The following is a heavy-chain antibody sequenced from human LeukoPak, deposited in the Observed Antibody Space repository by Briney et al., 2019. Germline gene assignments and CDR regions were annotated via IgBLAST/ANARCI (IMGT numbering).Heavy chain of an antibody. Sequence: SETLSLTCTVSGGSISSGFYYWGWIRQPPGKGLEWIGSINYSGSTSYNPSLKSRVTISVDTSKNQFSLKLSPVTAADTAVYYCARHAGQYSNNWEYYFDCWGQGTLVTVSS. J-gene: IGHJ4*02. CDR3: ARHAGQYSNNWEYYFDC. CDR2: INYSGST. V-gene: IGHV4-39*01. CDR1: GGSISSGFYY. D-gene: IGHD6-13*01.